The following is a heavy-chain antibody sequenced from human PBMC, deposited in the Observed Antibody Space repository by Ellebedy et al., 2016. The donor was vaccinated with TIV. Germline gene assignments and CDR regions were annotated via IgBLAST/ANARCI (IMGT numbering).Heavy chain of an antibody. V-gene: IGHV2-5*02. D-gene: IGHD3-9*01. CDR2: VYGDDFK. J-gene: IGHJ4*02. Sequence: SGPTLVKPTQTLTLTCTLSGFSHSSPDVGVGWIRQPPGKALEWLALVYGDDFKRYRPSLMTRVTITKDNSKNQVVLTMTKMDPVDTATYYCAHRTGSYFGHFDYWGQGTLVSVSS. CDR3: AHRTGSYFGHFDY. CDR1: GFSHSSPDVG.